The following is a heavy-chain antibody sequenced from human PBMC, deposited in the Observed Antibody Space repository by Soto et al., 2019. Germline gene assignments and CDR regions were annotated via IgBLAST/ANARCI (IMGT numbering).Heavy chain of an antibody. CDR2: ILYDGSKK. J-gene: IGHJ4*02. D-gene: IGHD4-17*01. CDR3: AKDRGALRWSEEHYYFDY. Sequence: PGGSLRLSCAASGFTFSSYGMHWVRQAPGKGLEWVAVILYDGSKKYYADSMKGRFTISRDNSKNTLYLQMDSLRAEDTAVYYCAKDRGALRWSEEHYYFDYWGQGALVTVS. V-gene: IGHV3-30*18. CDR1: GFTFSSYG.